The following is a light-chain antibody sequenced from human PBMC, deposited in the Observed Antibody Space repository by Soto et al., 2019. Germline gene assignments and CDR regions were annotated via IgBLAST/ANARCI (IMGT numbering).Light chain of an antibody. J-gene: IGLJ1*01. CDR2: EVT. CDR1: SGDVGAYNY. CDR3: ISYTGKSASYV. Sequence: QSALAQPASVSGSPGQSITISCSGTSGDVGAYNYVAWYQQHPGKAPKLIIYEVTNRPSGVSYRFSASKSGNTASLTISGLHSEDEADYYCISYTGKSASYVFGTGTKVT. V-gene: IGLV2-14*01.